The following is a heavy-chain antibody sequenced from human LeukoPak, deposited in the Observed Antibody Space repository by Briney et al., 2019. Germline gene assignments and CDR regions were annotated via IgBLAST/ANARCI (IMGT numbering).Heavy chain of an antibody. D-gene: IGHD4-17*01. CDR3: ARGSRYGDYPYYCDF. J-gene: IGHJ4*02. CDR2: VRYDGNNL. V-gene: IGHV3-30*02. CDR1: GFTFGSYG. Sequence: PGGSLRLSCAASGFTFGSYGMHWVRQAPGKGLDWVAFVRYDGNNLYYSASVKGRFTISRDNSKNTVLLQMNNLRLEDAAVYYCARGSRYGDYPYYCDFWGQGTLVTVSS.